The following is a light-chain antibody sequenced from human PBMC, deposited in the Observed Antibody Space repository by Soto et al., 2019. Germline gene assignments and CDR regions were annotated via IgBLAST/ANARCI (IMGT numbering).Light chain of an antibody. CDR3: QQFYNYPRT. V-gene: IGKV1-8*01. CDR1: QDIGTY. Sequence: RMTQSPSSFSASTGDIVSITCRATQDIGTYLAWYQQIPGKAPKLLIYDASTLQTGVPSRFSGSGSGTDFTLTISYLQSEDFGTYYCQQFYNYPRTFGQGTKVDIK. CDR2: DAS. J-gene: IGKJ1*01.